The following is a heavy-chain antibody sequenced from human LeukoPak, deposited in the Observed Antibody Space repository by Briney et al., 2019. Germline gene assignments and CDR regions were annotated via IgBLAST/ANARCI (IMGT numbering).Heavy chain of an antibody. J-gene: IGHJ2*01. CDR3: AGGGAILRFVEYLLYDNGYFDL. CDR2: IYLSGNT. CDR1: GYSISSAYY. D-gene: IGHD3-3*01. Sequence: SETLSLTCTVSGYSISSAYYWGWIRQPPGKGLEWVGNIYLSGNTYYNPSLKSRVTISVDTSKKQFSLKLNSVTAADTAVYYCAGGGAILRFVEYLLYDNGYFDLWGRGTLVTVSS. V-gene: IGHV4-38-2*02.